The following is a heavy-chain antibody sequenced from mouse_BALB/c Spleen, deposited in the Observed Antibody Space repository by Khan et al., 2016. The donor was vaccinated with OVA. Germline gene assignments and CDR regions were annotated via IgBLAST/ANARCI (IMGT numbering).Heavy chain of an antibody. D-gene: IGHD2-1*01. J-gene: IGHJ4*01. CDR2: IWGDGST. CDR3: AKWGNSYYAMDY. CDR1: GFSLTSYG. V-gene: IGHV2-3*01. Sequence: VMLVESGPGLVAPSQSLSITCTVSGFSLTSYGVNWVRQPPGKGLEWLGVIWGDGSTNYHSALISRLSISKDNSKRQVFLKLNSLQSDDTATYYCAKWGNSYYAMDYWGQGTSVTVSS.